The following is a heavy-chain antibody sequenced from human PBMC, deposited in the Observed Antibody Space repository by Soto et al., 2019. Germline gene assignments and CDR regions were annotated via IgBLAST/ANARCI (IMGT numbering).Heavy chain of an antibody. J-gene: IGHJ5*02. V-gene: IGHV1-2*02. CDR1: GYTFTGYY. D-gene: IGHD4-17*01. CDR2: INPNSGGT. Sequence: GASVKVSCKASGYTFTGYYMHWVRQAPGQGLEWMGWINPNSGGTNYAQKFQGRVTMTRDTSISTAYMELSRLRSDDPAVYYCARYSPRTTVTSNWFDPWGQGTLVTVSS. CDR3: ARYSPRTTVTSNWFDP.